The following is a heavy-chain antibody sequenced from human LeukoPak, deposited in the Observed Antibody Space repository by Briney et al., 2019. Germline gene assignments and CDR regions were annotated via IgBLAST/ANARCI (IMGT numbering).Heavy chain of an antibody. V-gene: IGHV3-7*01. Sequence: GGSLRLSCVAYGFIFSNYWMTWVRQAPGKGLEWVANIKQDGSERKYVDSVKGRFIISRDNAKKSLFLQLNSLRAEDTAVYYCARDVSGEYDSASRIHLDSWGQGTLVSVSS. J-gene: IGHJ4*02. CDR2: IKQDGSER. CDR1: GFIFSNYW. CDR3: ARDVSGEYDSASRIHLDS. D-gene: IGHD6-25*01.